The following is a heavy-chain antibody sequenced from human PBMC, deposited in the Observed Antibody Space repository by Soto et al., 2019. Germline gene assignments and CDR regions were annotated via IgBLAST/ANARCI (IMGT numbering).Heavy chain of an antibody. CDR3: GRAAASGGSYYGGDFDY. Sequence: ASVKVSCKASGYTFTSYGISWVRQAPGQGLEWMGWISAYNGNTNYAQKLQGRVTMTTDTSTSTAYMELRSLRSDDTAVYYCGRAAASGGSYYGGDFDYWGQGTLVTVSS. J-gene: IGHJ4*02. V-gene: IGHV1-18*01. D-gene: IGHD1-26*01. CDR1: GYTFTSYG. CDR2: ISAYNGNT.